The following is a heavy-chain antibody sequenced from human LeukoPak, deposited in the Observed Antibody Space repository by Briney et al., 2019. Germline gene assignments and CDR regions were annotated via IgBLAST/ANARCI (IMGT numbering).Heavy chain of an antibody. CDR2: ISGSGGST. D-gene: IGHD3-10*01. J-gene: IGHJ4*02. V-gene: IGHV3-23*01. CDR3: ARGSWLLWFGESLGGYFDY. Sequence: GGSLRLSCAASGFTFSSYGMSWVRQAPGKGLEWVSAISGSGGSTYYADSVKGRFTISRDNSKNTLYLQMNSLRAEDTAVYYCARGSWLLWFGESLGGYFDYWGQGTLVTVSS. CDR1: GFTFSSYG.